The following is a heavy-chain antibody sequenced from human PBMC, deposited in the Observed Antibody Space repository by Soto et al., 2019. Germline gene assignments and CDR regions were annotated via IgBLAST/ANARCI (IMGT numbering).Heavy chain of an antibody. CDR3: AKDFRGGSYFYYFDY. Sequence: GGSLRLSCAASGFTFSSYAMHWVRQAPGKGLEWVAVISYDGSNKYYADSVKGRFTISRDNSKNTLYLQMNSLRAEDTAVYYCAKDFRGGSYFYYFDYWGQGTLVTVSS. J-gene: IGHJ4*02. V-gene: IGHV3-30-3*01. CDR2: ISYDGSNK. D-gene: IGHD1-26*01. CDR1: GFTFSSYA.